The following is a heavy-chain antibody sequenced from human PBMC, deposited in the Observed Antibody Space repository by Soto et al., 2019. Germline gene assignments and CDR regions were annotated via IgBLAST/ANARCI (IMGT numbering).Heavy chain of an antibody. CDR1: GGTFSSYT. J-gene: IGHJ5*02. CDR2: IIPILGIA. D-gene: IGHD5-12*01. V-gene: IGHV1-69*02. Sequence: QVQLVQSGAEVKKPGSSVKVSCKTSGGTFSSYTISWVRQAPGQGLEWMGRIIPILGIANYAQKFQGRVTITADKSTSTAYMELSSLRSEDTAVYYCVRGPKNWFDPWGQGTLVTVSS. CDR3: VRGPKNWFDP.